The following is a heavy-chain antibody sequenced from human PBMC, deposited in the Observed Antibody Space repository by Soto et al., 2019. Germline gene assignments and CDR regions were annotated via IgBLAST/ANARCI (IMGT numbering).Heavy chain of an antibody. D-gene: IGHD6-25*01. Sequence: WETLSLTCTVSGGSISSYYWSWIRQPPVNGLEWIGYIYYSGSTNYNPSLKSRVTISVDTSKNQFSLKLSSVTAADTAVYYCARFSGGVKYLSEYGMDVWGQGTTVTVSS. V-gene: IGHV4-59*01. CDR3: ARFSGGVKYLSEYGMDV. CDR2: IYYSGST. CDR1: GGSISSYY. J-gene: IGHJ6*02.